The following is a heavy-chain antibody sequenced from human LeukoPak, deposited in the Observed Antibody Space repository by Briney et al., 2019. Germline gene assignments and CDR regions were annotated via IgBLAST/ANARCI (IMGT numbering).Heavy chain of an antibody. V-gene: IGHV1-18*01. CDR3: AAYSSSQPIDY. J-gene: IGHJ4*02. CDR2: ISAYNGNT. CDR1: GYTFTSYG. Sequence: ASVKVSCKASGYTFTSYGISWVRQAPGQGLEWMGWISAYNGNTNYAQKLQGRVTMTTDTSTSTAYMGLRSLRSDDTAVYYCAAYSSSQPIDYWGQGTLVTVSS. D-gene: IGHD6-6*01.